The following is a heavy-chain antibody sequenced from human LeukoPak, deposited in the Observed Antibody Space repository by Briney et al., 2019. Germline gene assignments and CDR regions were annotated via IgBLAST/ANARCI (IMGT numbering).Heavy chain of an antibody. J-gene: IGHJ4*02. Sequence: GGSLRLSCAASGFTFSSYWMSWVRQAPGKGLEWVANIKQDGSEKYYVASVKGRFTISRDNAKNSLYLQMNSLRAEDTAVYYCARDSIVGPYYFDYWGQGTLVTVSS. CDR3: ARDSIVGPYYFDY. V-gene: IGHV3-7*01. CDR2: IKQDGSEK. D-gene: IGHD3-22*01. CDR1: GFTFSSYW.